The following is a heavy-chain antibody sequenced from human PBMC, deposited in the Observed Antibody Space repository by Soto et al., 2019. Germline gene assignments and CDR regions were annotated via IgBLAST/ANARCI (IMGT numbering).Heavy chain of an antibody. J-gene: IGHJ6*02. Sequence: SETLSLTCAVYGGSFSGYYWSWIRQPPGKGLEWIGEINHSGSTNYNPSLKSRVTISVDTSKNQFSLKLSSVTAADTAVYYCARGGYPTDYSYPPHPPYYYYGMDVWGQGTTVTVSS. CDR3: ARGGYPTDYSYPPHPPYYYYGMDV. D-gene: IGHD4-4*01. V-gene: IGHV4-34*01. CDR2: INHSGST. CDR1: GGSFSGYY.